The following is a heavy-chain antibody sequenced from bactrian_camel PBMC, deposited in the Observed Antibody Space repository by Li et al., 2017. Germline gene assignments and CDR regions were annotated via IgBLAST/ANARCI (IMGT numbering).Heavy chain of an antibody. J-gene: IGHJ4*01. CDR2: VDGYEHTA. V-gene: IGHV3S61*01. Sequence: ESGGGSVENGGSLRLSCTTSGYTDDTYCFAWFRQALGKERERVATVDGYEHTAYAPSVKGRFTISRDDAKDTFYLDMNSLQPNDTAVYHCVSPGSLWVGCQHTQGTQVTVS. D-gene: IGHD5*01. CDR1: GYTDDTYC.